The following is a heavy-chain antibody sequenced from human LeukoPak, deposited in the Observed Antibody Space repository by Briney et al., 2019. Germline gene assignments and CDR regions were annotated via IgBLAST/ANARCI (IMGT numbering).Heavy chain of an antibody. Sequence: GGSLRLSCAASGFTFSSYSMNWVRQAPGKGLEWVSYISSSSSAKCYADSVKGRFTISRDNAKNSLYLQMNSLRAEDTAVYYCARGTYYDSSGYFDYWGQGTLVTVSS. J-gene: IGHJ4*02. D-gene: IGHD3-22*01. CDR2: ISSSSSAK. V-gene: IGHV3-48*04. CDR1: GFTFSSYS. CDR3: ARGTYYDSSGYFDY.